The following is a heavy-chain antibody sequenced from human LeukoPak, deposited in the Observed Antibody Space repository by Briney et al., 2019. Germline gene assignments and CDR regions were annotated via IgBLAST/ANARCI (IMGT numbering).Heavy chain of an antibody. CDR2: INHSGST. Sequence: PSETLSLTCAVYSGSFSGYYWSWIRQPPGKGLEWIGEINHSGSTNYNPSLKSRVTISVDTSKNQFSLKLSSVTAADTAVYYCARRFWYYYYYYMDVWGKGTTVTVSS. J-gene: IGHJ6*03. CDR3: ARRFWYYYYYYMDV. CDR1: SGSFSGYY. D-gene: IGHD2/OR15-2a*01. V-gene: IGHV4-34*01.